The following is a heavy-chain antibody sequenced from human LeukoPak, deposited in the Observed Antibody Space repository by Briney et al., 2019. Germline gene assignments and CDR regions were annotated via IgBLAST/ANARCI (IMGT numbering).Heavy chain of an antibody. CDR1: GGSFSGYY. Sequence: SETLSLTCAVYGGSFSGYYWSWIRQPPGKGLEWIGEINHSGSTNYNPSLKSRVTISVDTSKNQFSLKLSSVTAADTAVYYCARRLVATISDAFDIWGQGTMVTVSS. D-gene: IGHD5-12*01. J-gene: IGHJ3*02. CDR2: INHSGST. V-gene: IGHV4-34*01. CDR3: ARRLVATISDAFDI.